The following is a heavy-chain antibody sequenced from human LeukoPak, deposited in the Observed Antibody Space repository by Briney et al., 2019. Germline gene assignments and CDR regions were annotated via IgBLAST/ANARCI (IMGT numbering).Heavy chain of an antibody. CDR2: IKQDGSEK. CDR1: GFTFSSYW. Sequence: GGSLRLSCAASGFTFSSYWMSWVRQAPGKGLEWVANIKQDGSEKYYVDSVKGRFTISRDNAKNSLYLQMNSLRAEDTAVYYCARESKTIFGVVIVYNWFDPWGQGTLVTVSS. V-gene: IGHV3-7*01. D-gene: IGHD3-3*01. CDR3: ARESKTIFGVVIVYNWFDP. J-gene: IGHJ5*02.